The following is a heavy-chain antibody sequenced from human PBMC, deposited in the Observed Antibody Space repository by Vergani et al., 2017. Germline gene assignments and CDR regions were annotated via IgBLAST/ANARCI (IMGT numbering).Heavy chain of an antibody. CDR2: IIPILGIA. J-gene: IGHJ2*01. V-gene: IGHV1-69*04. CDR1: GGTFSSYA. CDR3: ARDKVASYWYFDL. Sequence: QVQLVQSGAEVKKPGSSVKVSCKASGGTFSSYAISWVRQAPGQGLEWIGGIIPILGIANYAQKFQGRVTITADKSTSTGYMGLSRLRYDDTAVYYWARDKVASYWYFDLWGRGTLVTVSS. D-gene: IGHD2-15*01.